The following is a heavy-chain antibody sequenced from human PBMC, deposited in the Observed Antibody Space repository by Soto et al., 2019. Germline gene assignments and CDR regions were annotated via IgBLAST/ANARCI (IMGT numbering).Heavy chain of an antibody. Sequence: ASVKVSCKASGYTFTGYYMHWVRQAPGQGLEWMGWINPNSGGTNYAQKFQGWVTMTRDTSISTAYMELSRLRSDDTAVYYCARLGYYYGSGSDYSENPYYYYGMDVWGQGTTVTVSS. J-gene: IGHJ6*02. V-gene: IGHV1-2*04. CDR2: INPNSGGT. CDR3: ARLGYYYGSGSDYSENPYYYYGMDV. D-gene: IGHD3-10*01. CDR1: GYTFTGYY.